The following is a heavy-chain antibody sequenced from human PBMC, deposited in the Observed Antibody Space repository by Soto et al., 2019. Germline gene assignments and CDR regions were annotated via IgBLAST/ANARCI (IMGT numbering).Heavy chain of an antibody. CDR1: GGSVRSGDCY. V-gene: IGHV4-61*08. J-gene: IGHJ5*02. CDR2: IYYSGTI. CDR3: ARHFAVSGTFNWFDP. D-gene: IGHD3-3*01. Sequence: PSETLSLTCTVSGGSVRSGDCYWSWIRQPPGKGLEWIGNIYYSGTIDYSPSLKSRVTISVDASKNQFSLKLSSVTAADTAVYYCARHFAVSGTFNWFDPWGQGTLVTVSS.